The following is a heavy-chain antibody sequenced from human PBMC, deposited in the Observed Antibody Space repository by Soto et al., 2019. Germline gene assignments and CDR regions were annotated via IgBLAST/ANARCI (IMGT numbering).Heavy chain of an antibody. Sequence: GGSLRLSCAASGFTFSNYWMHWVRQAPGKGLVWVSHINTDGSATNYANSVKGRFTISRDNAKNTLYLQMNSLRAEESAVYYCARGASTSARGYAYWGQGTLVTVSS. D-gene: IGHD2-2*01. CDR3: ARGASTSARGYAY. CDR1: GFTFSNYW. CDR2: INTDGSAT. V-gene: IGHV3-74*01. J-gene: IGHJ4*02.